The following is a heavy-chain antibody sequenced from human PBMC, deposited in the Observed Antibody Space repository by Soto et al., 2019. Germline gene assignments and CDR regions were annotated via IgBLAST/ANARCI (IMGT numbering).Heavy chain of an antibody. CDR1: GFTFSIYW. Sequence: GGSLRLSCAASGFTFSIYWMHWVRQAPGKGLVWVSRINGDGSSTSYADSVKGRFMISRDNAKNTLYLQMNSLRAEDTAVYYCTRDAYYDFWSGYSGYYYYYMDVWGKGTTVTVS. D-gene: IGHD3-3*01. CDR3: TRDAYYDFWSGYSGYYYYYMDV. J-gene: IGHJ6*03. CDR2: INGDGSST. V-gene: IGHV3-74*01.